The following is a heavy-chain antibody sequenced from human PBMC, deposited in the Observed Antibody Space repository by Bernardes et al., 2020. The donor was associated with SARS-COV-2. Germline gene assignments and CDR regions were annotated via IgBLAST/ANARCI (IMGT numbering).Heavy chain of an antibody. D-gene: IGHD5-18*01. V-gene: IGHV3-53*01. CDR3: AREAYRGYSYDLDQ. CDR1: GFTVSSNY. J-gene: IGHJ4*02. Sequence: GSLRLSCAVSGFTVSSNYVSWVRQAPGKGLEWVSVISSDGETYYADSVKGRFTISKDNSKNTLYLQMNSLRAEDTAVYYCAREAYRGYSYDLDQWGQGTLVTVSS. CDR2: ISSDGET.